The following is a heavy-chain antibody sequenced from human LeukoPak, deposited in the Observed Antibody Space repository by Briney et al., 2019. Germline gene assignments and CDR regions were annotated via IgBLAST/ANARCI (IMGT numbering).Heavy chain of an antibody. Sequence: GESLKISCKGSGYSFTSYWIGWVRQMPGKGLEWMGIIYPGDSDTRYSPSFQGQVTISADKSISTAYLQWSSLKASDTAMYCCARHRDYYYDSSGSIHRDRYYFDYWGQGTLVTVSS. CDR2: IYPGDSDT. V-gene: IGHV5-51*01. J-gene: IGHJ4*02. CDR3: ARHRDYYYDSSGSIHRDRYYFDY. D-gene: IGHD3-22*01. CDR1: GYSFTSYW.